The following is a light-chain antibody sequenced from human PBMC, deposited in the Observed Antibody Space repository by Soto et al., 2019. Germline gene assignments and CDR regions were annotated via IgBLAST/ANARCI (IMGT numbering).Light chain of an antibody. V-gene: IGKV3-11*01. Sequence: EIVLTQAPGSLSLSPGEGATLSWSASQSISNSLAWYQQKPGQAPSLLIFDASKRATGIPARFSGSGSGTDSTLTITSLEPEDFAVYYCHQRQYWPPITFGQGTRLEIK. J-gene: IGKJ5*01. CDR3: HQRQYWPPIT. CDR2: DAS. CDR1: QSISNS.